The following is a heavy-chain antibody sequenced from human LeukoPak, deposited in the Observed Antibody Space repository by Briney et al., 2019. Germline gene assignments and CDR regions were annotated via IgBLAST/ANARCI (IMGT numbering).Heavy chain of an antibody. J-gene: IGHJ3*02. D-gene: IGHD2-15*01. V-gene: IGHV1-69*06. CDR1: GGTFSSYA. CDR2: IIPIFGTA. Sequence: ASVKVSCKASGGTFSSYAISWVRQAPGQGLEWMGGIIPIFGTANYAQKFQGRVTITADKSTGTAYMELSSLRSEDTAVYYCARDLRYCSGGSCYPDYYDAFDIWGQGTMVTVSS. CDR3: ARDLRYCSGGSCYPDYYDAFDI.